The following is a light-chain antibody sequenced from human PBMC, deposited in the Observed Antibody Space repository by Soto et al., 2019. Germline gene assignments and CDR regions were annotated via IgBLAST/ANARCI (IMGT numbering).Light chain of an antibody. CDR2: DAS. CDR1: QSISSW. V-gene: IGKV1-5*01. CDR3: PQYGT. J-gene: IGKJ2*01. Sequence: DIQMTQAPSTLSASVGDRVTITCRASQSISSWLAWYQQKPGKAPKVLIYDASSLESGVPSRFSGSGSGTEFALTHGRLQPDDFATYYCPQYGTFGEGTKLEIK.